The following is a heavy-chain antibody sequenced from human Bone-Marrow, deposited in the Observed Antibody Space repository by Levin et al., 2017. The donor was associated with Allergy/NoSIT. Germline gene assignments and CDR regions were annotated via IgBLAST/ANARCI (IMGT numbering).Heavy chain of an antibody. CDR2: MYPNSDNA. D-gene: IGHD5-12*01. CDR1: LYTFTIFY. J-gene: IGHJ4*02. Sequence: ASVKVSCKTSLYTFTIFYINFFLHSTLQGLEWMGWMYPNSDNAGYAQKFQGRVTMTRNTSISTAYMELSSLRSEDTAIYYCARGELGSGYLFDYWGQGTLVTVSS. CDR3: ARGELGSGYLFDY. V-gene: IGHV1-8*01.